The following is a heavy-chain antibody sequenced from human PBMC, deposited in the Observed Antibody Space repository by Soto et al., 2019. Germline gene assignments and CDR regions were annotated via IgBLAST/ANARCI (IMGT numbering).Heavy chain of an antibody. D-gene: IGHD3-10*01. V-gene: IGHV3-7*05. CDR3: VRVGRGDSDDIWFAY. J-gene: IGHJ1*01. Sequence: GGSLRLSCKASGFSFSSYWMNWVRQAPGKGPEWVATIKQDGSKEYYVDSVRGRFTISRDNADDSLFLQMNSLRAEDTAMYYCVRVGRGDSDDIWFAYWGQGTQVTVSS. CDR1: GFSFSSYW. CDR2: IKQDGSKE.